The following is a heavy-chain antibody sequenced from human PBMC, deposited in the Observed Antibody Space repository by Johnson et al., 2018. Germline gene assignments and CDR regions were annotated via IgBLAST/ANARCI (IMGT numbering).Heavy chain of an antibody. Sequence: QVQLVESGGGVVQPGRSLRLSCAASGFTFSSYGMHWVRQAPGKGLEWVAVIWYDGSNKYYAASVKGRFTISRDNSKNTLYLQMNSLRAEDTAVYYCARVENSGSYWCYYYYGMDVWGQGTTVTVSS. CDR1: GFTFSSYG. V-gene: IGHV3-33*01. J-gene: IGHJ6*02. CDR2: IWYDGSNK. CDR3: ARVENSGSYWCYYYYGMDV. D-gene: IGHD1-26*01.